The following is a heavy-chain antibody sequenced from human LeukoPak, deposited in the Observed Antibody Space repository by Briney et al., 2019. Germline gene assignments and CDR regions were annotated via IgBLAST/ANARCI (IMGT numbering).Heavy chain of an antibody. CDR2: INSDGSST. CDR3: ARGFAGYSSGWLDFDY. J-gene: IGHJ4*02. V-gene: IGHV3-74*01. D-gene: IGHD6-19*01. CDR1: GFTFSSYW. Sequence: GGSLRLSCAASGFTFSSYWMHWVRQALGKGLVWVSRINSDGSSTSYADSVKGRFTISRDNAKNTLYLQMNSLRAEDTAVYYCARGFAGYSSGWLDFDYWGQGTLVTVSS.